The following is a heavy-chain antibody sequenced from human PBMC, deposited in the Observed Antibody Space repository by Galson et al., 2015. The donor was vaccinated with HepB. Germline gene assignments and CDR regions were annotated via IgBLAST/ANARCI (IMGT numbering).Heavy chain of an antibody. CDR1: GFTFRRYA. V-gene: IGHV3-23*01. Sequence: SLRLSCAASGFTFRRYAMSWVRQAPGKGLECVSAISDGGSTTHYADSVKGRFTISRDNSKNTLYLQMNSLRPEDTAIYYCAKDFRSTRVTFDYWGQGTLVTVSS. D-gene: IGHD2/OR15-2a*01. CDR3: AKDFRSTRVTFDY. J-gene: IGHJ4*02. CDR2: ISDGGSTT.